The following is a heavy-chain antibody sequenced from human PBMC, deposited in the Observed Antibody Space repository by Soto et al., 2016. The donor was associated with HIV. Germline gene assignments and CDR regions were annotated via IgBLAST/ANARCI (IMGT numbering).Heavy chain of an antibody. CDR3: ARGAITYDSSGTYFDY. CDR2: IYYSGST. D-gene: IGHD3-22*01. CDR1: GGSISSYY. V-gene: IGHV4-59*01. J-gene: IGHJ4*02. Sequence: QVQLQESGPGLVKPSETLSLTCTVSGGSISSYYWSWIRQPPGKGLEWIGYIYYSGSTNYNPSLKSRVTISVDTSKNQFSLKLSSVTAADTAVYYCARGAITYDSSGTYFDYVGPGNPGHRLL.